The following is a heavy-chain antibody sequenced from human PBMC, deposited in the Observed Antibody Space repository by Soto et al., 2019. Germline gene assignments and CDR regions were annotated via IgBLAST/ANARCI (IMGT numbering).Heavy chain of an antibody. Sequence: PGGSLRLSCAASGFTFSSYAMHWVRQAPGKGLEWVAVISYDGSNKYYADSVKGRFTISRDNSKNTLYLQMNSLRAEDTAVYYCARGDTAMVYGYWGQGTLVTVSS. CDR2: ISYDGSNK. D-gene: IGHD5-18*01. V-gene: IGHV3-30-3*01. CDR3: ARGDTAMVYGY. J-gene: IGHJ4*02. CDR1: GFTFSSYA.